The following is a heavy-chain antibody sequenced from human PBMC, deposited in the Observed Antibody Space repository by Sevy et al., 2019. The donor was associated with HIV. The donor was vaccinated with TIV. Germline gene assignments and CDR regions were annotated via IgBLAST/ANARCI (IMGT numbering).Heavy chain of an antibody. CDR2: IIPIFGTR. CDR3: AKSGRYNWNYFYFDY. CDR1: GGTFRNYA. J-gene: IGHJ4*02. V-gene: IGHV1-69*13. Sequence: ASVKVSCKVSGGTFRNYAINWVRQAPGQGLEWMGAIIPIFGTRNYAQKFQGRLTITADGSTNTGYMELSSLRSEDTAIYYCAKSGRYNWNYFYFDYWGQGALVTVSS. D-gene: IGHD1-7*01.